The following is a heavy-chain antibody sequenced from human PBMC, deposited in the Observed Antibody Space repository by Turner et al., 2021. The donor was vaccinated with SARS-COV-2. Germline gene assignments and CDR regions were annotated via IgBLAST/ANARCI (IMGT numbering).Heavy chain of an antibody. V-gene: IGHV3-66*01. CDR2: MYSGGDT. CDR3: ARGLGYTYPFYY. J-gene: IGHJ4*02. Sequence: EVQLVESGGGLVKSGGTLRVSCAASGFTVYRNYMSWVRQAPGKGLEWVSLMYSGGDTFYAESVKGRFTISRDHSNNTLYLQMNSLRVEDTAVYYCARGLGYTYPFYYLGQGTLVTVSS. CDR1: GFTVYRNY. D-gene: IGHD5-18*01.